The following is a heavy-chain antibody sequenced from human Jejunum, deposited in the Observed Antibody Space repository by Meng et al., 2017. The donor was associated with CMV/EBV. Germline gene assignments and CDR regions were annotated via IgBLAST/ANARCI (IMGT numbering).Heavy chain of an antibody. Sequence: QVQLVQSGSELKQPGASGQVSCRPSGYPFTSYAINWVRQAPGQGPDWMGWIDPNTGNPTYDQGFTGRFVFSLDTSVSTAYLQINSLRADDTAVYYCARDSPLDGYSLLDYWGQGTLVTVSS. D-gene: IGHD5-24*01. CDR2: IDPNTGNP. V-gene: IGHV7-4-1*02. J-gene: IGHJ4*02. CDR3: ARDSPLDGYSLLDY. CDR1: GYPFTSYA.